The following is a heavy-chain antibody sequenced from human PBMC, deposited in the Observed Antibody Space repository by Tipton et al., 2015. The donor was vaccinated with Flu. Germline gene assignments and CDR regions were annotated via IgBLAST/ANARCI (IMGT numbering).Heavy chain of an antibody. CDR3: AKDPADDFWNGDY. CDR2: IKQDESEK. Sequence: SLRLSCAASGFTFSSYWMGWVRQAPGKGLEWVANIKQDESEKNYVDSVKGRFTISRDNAKKSLYLQMNSLRAEDTAVYYCAKDPADDFWNGDYWGQGTVVSVSS. D-gene: IGHD3-3*01. J-gene: IGHJ4*02. CDR1: GFTFSSYW. V-gene: IGHV3-7*01.